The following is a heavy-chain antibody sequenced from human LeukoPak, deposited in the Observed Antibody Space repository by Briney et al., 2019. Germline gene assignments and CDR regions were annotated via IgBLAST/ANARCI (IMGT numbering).Heavy chain of an antibody. CDR2: MNPNSGNT. Sequence: ASVKVSCKASGYTFTSYDINWVRQATGQGLEWMGWMNPNSGNTGYARKFQGRVTMTRNTSISTAYMELSSLRSEDTAVYYCARATTVTTRVYGYWGQGTLVTVSS. CDR3: ARATTVTTRVYGY. CDR1: GYTFTSYD. V-gene: IGHV1-8*01. J-gene: IGHJ4*02. D-gene: IGHD4-17*01.